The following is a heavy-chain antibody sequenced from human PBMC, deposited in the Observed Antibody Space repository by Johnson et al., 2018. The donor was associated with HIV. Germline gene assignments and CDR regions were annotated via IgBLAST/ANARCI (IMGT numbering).Heavy chain of an antibody. CDR2: IGTSSDT. Sequence: VQLVESGGGVVRPGKSLRLSCAASGFTFSSYTMHWVRQAQGKGLEWVSGIGTSSDTYYPGSVKGRFTIYRENAKNSLYLQMNSLRAEDTALYYCAKVYSSGWFFDIWGQGTMVTVSS. CDR3: AKVYSSGWFFDI. D-gene: IGHD6-19*01. V-gene: IGHV3-13*01. CDR1: GFTFSSYT. J-gene: IGHJ3*02.